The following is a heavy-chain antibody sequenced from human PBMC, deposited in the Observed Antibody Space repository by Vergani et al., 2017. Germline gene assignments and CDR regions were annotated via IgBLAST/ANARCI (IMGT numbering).Heavy chain of an antibody. CDR1: GGTFSSNA. V-gene: IGHV3-23*01. CDR3: AKGKPFYC. CDR2: ISGTDGNT. Sequence: EVQLLESGGGWVQPGGSLRLSCVASGGTFSSNAMSWVRQAPGKGLEWVSVISGTDGNTYYADSVKGRFTISRDNSESTPYLQMNSLRAEDTAVYYCAKGKPFYCWSQGTLVTVSS. J-gene: IGHJ4*02.